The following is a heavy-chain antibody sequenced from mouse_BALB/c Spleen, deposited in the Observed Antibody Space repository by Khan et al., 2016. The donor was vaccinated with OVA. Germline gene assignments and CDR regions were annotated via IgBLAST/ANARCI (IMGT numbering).Heavy chain of an antibody. CDR2: LSYSGGT. CDR3: ARTARRKY. V-gene: IGHV3-2*02. J-gene: IGHJ2*01. D-gene: IGHD1-2*01. CDR1: GYSITSGYG. Sequence: EVQLQESGPGLVKPSQSLSLTCTVTGYSITSGYGWNWLRPFPGNKLEWMGYLSYSGGTNYNQSLKSRLSITRDTSKNQCFLQLKSVATEDTATYYCARTARRKYWGQGTTLTVAS.